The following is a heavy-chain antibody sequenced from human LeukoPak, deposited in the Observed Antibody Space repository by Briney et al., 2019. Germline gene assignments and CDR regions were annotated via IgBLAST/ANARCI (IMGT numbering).Heavy chain of an antibody. CDR1: GYTFTSYD. CDR2: ISAYNGKR. J-gene: IGHJ4*02. V-gene: IGHV1-18*01. D-gene: IGHD5-12*01. Sequence: ASVKVSCKASGYTFTSYDISWLRQAPGQGLEWMGWISAYNGKREYVQKFQGRVTMTTDISTSTASMELGSLRSDDTAVYYCARDLGDHDSRGGYIFFDYWGQGSLVTVSS. CDR3: ARDLGDHDSRGGYIFFDY.